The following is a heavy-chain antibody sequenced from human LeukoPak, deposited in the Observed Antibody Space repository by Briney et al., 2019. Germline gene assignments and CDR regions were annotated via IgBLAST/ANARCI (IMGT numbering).Heavy chain of an antibody. V-gene: IGHV3-30*18. D-gene: IGHD2-8*01. CDR3: AKAGCSSARCYTNY. Sequence: GRSLRLSCAASGFAFSTYAMHWGRQAPGKGLEWVAVISYNGSEVYYGDSVKGRFTISRDNSRNTLYLQTNRLRVEDTAVYHCAKAGCSSARCYTNYWGQGTSVTVSS. CDR1: GFAFSTYA. CDR2: ISYNGSEV. J-gene: IGHJ4*02.